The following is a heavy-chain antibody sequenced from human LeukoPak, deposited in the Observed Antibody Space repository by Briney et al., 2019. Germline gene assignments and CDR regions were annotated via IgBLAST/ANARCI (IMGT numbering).Heavy chain of an antibody. D-gene: IGHD6-13*01. V-gene: IGHV1-18*01. CDR1: GYTFTSYG. CDR2: ISAYNGNT. Sequence: ASVKVSCKASGYTFTSYGISWVRQAPGQGLEWMGWISAYNGNTNYAQKLQGRVTMTTDTSTSTAYMELRGLRSDDTAVYCCARGVLSVRHYSSSWPIDYWGQGTLVTVSS. CDR3: ARGVLSVRHYSSSWPIDY. J-gene: IGHJ4*02.